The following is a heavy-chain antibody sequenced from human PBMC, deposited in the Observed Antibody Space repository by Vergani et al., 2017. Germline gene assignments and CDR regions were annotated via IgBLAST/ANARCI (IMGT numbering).Heavy chain of an antibody. J-gene: IGHJ4*02. CDR3: ARAKRGRLAVGATDS. CDR2: INPTTGNP. V-gene: IGHV7-4-1*01. CDR1: GYRFNHYA. D-gene: IGHD6-19*01. Sequence: QLVQSGSELQKPGASVKVSCKASGYRFNHYAIHWVRQAPGQGLEWMGWINPTTGNPTYARAFTGRFVFSLDTSISTAYLQIGSLKAEDTAVYFCARAKRGRLAVGATDSWGQGTLLTVSS.